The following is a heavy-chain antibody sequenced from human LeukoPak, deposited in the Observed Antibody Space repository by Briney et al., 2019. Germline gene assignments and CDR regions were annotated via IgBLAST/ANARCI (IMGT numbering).Heavy chain of an antibody. Sequence: SETLSLTCTVSGVSISSYYWSWIRQPPGKGLEWIGYIYYSGSTNYSPSLKSRVTISLDTSKNQFSLKLSSVTAADTAVYYCAKEPGISQNWFDPWGQGTLVTVSS. CDR1: GVSISSYY. D-gene: IGHD3-10*01. CDR3: AKEPGISQNWFDP. J-gene: IGHJ5*02. V-gene: IGHV4-59*12. CDR2: IYYSGST.